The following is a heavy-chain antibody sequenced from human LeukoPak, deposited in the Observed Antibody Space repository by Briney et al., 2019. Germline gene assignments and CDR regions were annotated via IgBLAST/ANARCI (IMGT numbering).Heavy chain of an antibody. CDR2: INAGNGNT. J-gene: IGHJ4*02. D-gene: IGHD6-19*01. Sequence: GASVKVSCKASGYTFTSYAMHWVRQAPGQRLEWMGWINAGNGNTKYSQKFQGRVTITRDTSASTAYMELSSLRSEDTAVYYCARALDSPYSSGSPYYFDYWGQGTLVTVSS. CDR3: ARALDSPYSSGSPYYFDY. CDR1: GYTFTSYA. V-gene: IGHV1-3*01.